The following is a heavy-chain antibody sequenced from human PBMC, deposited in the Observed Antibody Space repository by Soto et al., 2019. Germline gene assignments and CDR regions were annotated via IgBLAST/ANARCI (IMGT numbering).Heavy chain of an antibody. V-gene: IGHV3-23*01. CDR1: GFTFSSYA. CDR3: AKAGTVYTSSSGNDF. CDR2: ITGSGASK. J-gene: IGHJ4*02. Sequence: GGSLRLSCAASGFTFSSYAISWVRQAPGKGLQWVSTITGSGASKYYAASVKGRFTISRDNSANTLYLQMNSLRAEDTGFYFCAKAGTVYTSSSGNDFWGQGTLVTVSS. D-gene: IGHD6-6*01.